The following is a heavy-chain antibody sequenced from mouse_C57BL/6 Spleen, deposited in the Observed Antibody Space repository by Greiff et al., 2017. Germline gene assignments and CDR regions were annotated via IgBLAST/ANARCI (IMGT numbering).Heavy chain of an antibody. CDR3: TNGYGYDAWYVDV. CDR2: IDPENGDT. Sequence: VQLQQSGAELVRPGASVKLSCTASGFNIKDDYMHWVKQRPEQGLEWIGWIDPENGDTEYASKFQGKATITADTSSNTAYLQLSSLTSEDTAVYYCTNGYGYDAWYVDVWGTGTTVTVSS. V-gene: IGHV14-4*01. J-gene: IGHJ1*03. CDR1: GFNIKDDY. D-gene: IGHD2-2*01.